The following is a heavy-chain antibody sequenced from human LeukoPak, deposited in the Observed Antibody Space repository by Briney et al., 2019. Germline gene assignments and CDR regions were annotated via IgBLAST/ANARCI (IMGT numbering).Heavy chain of an antibody. CDR1: GFTFSSYG. CDR2: ISYDGSNK. D-gene: IGHD3-22*01. J-gene: IGHJ4*02. Sequence: VGSLRLSCAASGFTFSSYGMHWVRQAPGKGLERVAVISYDGSNKYYADSVKGRFTISRDNSKNTLYLQMNSLRAEDTAVYYCAKAPYDSSPGYFDYWGQGTLVTVSS. CDR3: AKAPYDSSPGYFDY. V-gene: IGHV3-30*18.